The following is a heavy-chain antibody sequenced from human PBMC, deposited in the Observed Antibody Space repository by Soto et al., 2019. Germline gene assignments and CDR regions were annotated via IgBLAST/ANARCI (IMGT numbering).Heavy chain of an antibody. D-gene: IGHD3-3*01. V-gene: IGHV4-30-2*01. CDR3: AREMTIFGVAPGGGVDV. Sequence: QLQLQESGSGLVQPSQTLSLTCTASGGSISTSGYSWTWIRQPPGGGLEWIGSIYQTGRTYVLPSLKSRVTMSLDKSKNQFSLNLTSVTAADTALYYCAREMTIFGVAPGGGVDVWGQGTTVTVSS. CDR2: IYQTGRT. CDR1: GGSISTSGYS. J-gene: IGHJ6*02.